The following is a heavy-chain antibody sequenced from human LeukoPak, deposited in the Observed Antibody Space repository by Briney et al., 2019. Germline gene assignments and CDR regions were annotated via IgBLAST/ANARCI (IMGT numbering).Heavy chain of an antibody. CDR1: GFTFNNYG. CDR2: ISGSGGST. D-gene: IGHD6-19*01. CDR3: TKSHGYTSGWYGGY. Sequence: GGSLRLSCAASGFTFNNYGMQWVRQAPGKGLEWVSGISGSGGSTYYADSVKGRFTISRDNSKNTLYLQMNSLRAEDTAVYYCTKSHGYTSGWYGGYWGQGTLVTVSS. J-gene: IGHJ4*02. V-gene: IGHV3-23*01.